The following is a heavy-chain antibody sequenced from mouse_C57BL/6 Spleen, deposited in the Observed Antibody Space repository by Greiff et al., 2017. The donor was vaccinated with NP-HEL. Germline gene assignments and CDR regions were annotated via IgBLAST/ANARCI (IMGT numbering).Heavy chain of an antibody. J-gene: IGHJ1*03. D-gene: IGHD2-2*01. CDR2: INPSNGGT. V-gene: IGHV1-53*01. CDR3: ARSSMVTNWYFDV. CDR1: GYTFTSYW. Sequence: QVQLQQPGAELVKPGASVKMSCKASGYTFTSYWITWVKQRPGQGLEWIGNINPSNGGTNYNEKFKSKATLTVDKSSSTAYMQLSSLTSEDSAVYYCARSSMVTNWYFDVWGTGTTVTVSS.